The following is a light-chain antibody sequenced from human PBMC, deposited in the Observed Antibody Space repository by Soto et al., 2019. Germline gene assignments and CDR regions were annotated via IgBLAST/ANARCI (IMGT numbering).Light chain of an antibody. CDR1: SSDVGGYNY. Sequence: HSALTQPASVSGSPGQSITISCTGTSSDVGGYNYVSWYQQHPGKAPKLMIYDVSNRPSGVSNRFSGSKSGNTASLTISGLQAEYEADYYCSSYTSSSTVVFGGGTKLTVL. CDR3: SSYTSSSTVV. V-gene: IGLV2-14*01. CDR2: DVS. J-gene: IGLJ2*01.